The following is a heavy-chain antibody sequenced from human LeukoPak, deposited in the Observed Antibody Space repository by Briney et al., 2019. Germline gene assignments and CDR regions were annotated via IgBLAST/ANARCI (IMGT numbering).Heavy chain of an antibody. Sequence: SVKVSCKASGGTFRSGSIKWVRQAPGQGLEWMGRIVPMPDITTYSQTFQGRVTITADKSTSTAYMELSSLTSEDTAVYYCARASDLVTTWDYFDSWGQGSLVIVSS. J-gene: IGHJ4*02. CDR1: GGTFRSGS. D-gene: IGHD4-17*01. CDR2: IVPMPDIT. CDR3: ARASDLVTTWDYFDS. V-gene: IGHV1-69*02.